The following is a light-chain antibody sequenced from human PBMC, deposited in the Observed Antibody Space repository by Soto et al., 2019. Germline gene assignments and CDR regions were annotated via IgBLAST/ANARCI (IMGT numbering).Light chain of an antibody. Sequence: QSVLTQPPSASGSPGQSVTISCTGTSSDVGGYDYVSWYQQHPGKAPKLMIYEVTKRPSGVPDRFSGSKSGNTASLTVSGLQAEDEADYYCSSYEGSNNFVFGPGTKCTVL. CDR2: EVT. J-gene: IGLJ1*01. CDR3: SSYEGSNNFV. CDR1: SSDVGGYDY. V-gene: IGLV2-8*01.